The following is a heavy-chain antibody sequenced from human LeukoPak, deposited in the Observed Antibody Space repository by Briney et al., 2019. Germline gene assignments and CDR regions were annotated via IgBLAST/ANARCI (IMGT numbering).Heavy chain of an antibody. CDR3: ARDPGRYSSSLGYFDY. Sequence: ASVKVSCKASGYTFTGYYMHWVQQAPGQGLEWMGWINPNSGGTNYAQKLQGRVTMTTDTSTSTAYVELRSLRSDDTAVYFCARDPGRYSSSLGYFDYWGQGTLVTVSS. V-gene: IGHV1-2*02. J-gene: IGHJ4*02. D-gene: IGHD6-6*01. CDR1: GYTFTGYY. CDR2: INPNSGGT.